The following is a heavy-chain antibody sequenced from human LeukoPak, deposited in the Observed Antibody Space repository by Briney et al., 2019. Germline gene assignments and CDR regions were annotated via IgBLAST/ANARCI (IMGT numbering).Heavy chain of an antibody. CDR1: GYTFTGYY. CDR3: ARAPIFGVVNPTYHYYGMDV. V-gene: IGHV1-46*01. Sequence: ASVKVSCKASGYTFTGYYMHWVRQAPGQGLEWMGIINPSGGSTSYAQKFQGRVTMTRDTSTSTVYMELSSLRSEDTAVYYCARAPIFGVVNPTYHYYGMDVWGQGTTVTVSS. D-gene: IGHD3-3*01. J-gene: IGHJ6*02. CDR2: INPSGGST.